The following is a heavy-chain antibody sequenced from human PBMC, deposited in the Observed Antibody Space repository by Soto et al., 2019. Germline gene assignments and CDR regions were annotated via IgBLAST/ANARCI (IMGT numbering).Heavy chain of an antibody. V-gene: IGHV1-46*01. CDR1: GYTFIHYY. Sequence: QVQLVQSGAEVKKPGASVKVSCKASGYTFIHYYIHWVRQAPGQGLEWMAIINPNGGSTNYAQKCRGRVTVTSDTSPTTVSMELNSLGSDDTAVYFCARSLLQGDFCGQGTLVTVSS. J-gene: IGHJ1*01. CDR2: INPNGGST. CDR3: ARSLLQGDF. D-gene: IGHD2-21*01.